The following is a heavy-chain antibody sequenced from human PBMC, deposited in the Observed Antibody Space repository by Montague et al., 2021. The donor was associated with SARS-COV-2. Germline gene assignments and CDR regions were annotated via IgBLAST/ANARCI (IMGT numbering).Heavy chain of an antibody. CDR3: ARVPYRLLFVPRYYGMDV. J-gene: IGHJ6*02. D-gene: IGHD2-2*01. CDR1: GGSLSGYY. V-gene: IGHV4-34*01. Sequence: SETLSLTCAVYGGSLSGYYCSWIRQPPGGGLEWIAEISHSGSTSYNPSLKSRVTISVDTSKNQYSLKLSSATAADTAMYYCARVPYRLLFVPRYYGMDVWGQGTTVTVSS. CDR2: ISHSGST.